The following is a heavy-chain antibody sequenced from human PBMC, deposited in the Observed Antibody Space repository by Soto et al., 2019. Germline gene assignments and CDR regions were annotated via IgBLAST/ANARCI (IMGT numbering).Heavy chain of an antibody. V-gene: IGHV4-59*01. J-gene: IGHJ6*01. Sequence: SETLSLTWTVSPGFISTYYWSWIRQPPGKGLAWIGYIYYSASTSYNSSLKSRVTISVDTSKNQLSLKLRSVTAADTAVYYCASDRSSGWDQGYGMDVWGQGTTVTVSS. D-gene: IGHD6-19*01. CDR2: IYYSAST. CDR3: ASDRSSGWDQGYGMDV. CDR1: PGFISTYY.